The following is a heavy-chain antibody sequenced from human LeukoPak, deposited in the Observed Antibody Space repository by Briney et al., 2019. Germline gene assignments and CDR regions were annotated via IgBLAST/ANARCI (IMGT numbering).Heavy chain of an antibody. J-gene: IGHJ4*02. CDR3: ARAPVTPTFDY. D-gene: IGHD4-17*01. CDR1: GGSISSGSYY. Sequence: SETLSLTCTVSGGSISSGSYYWSWIQQPAGKGLEWIGRIYTSGSTNYNPSLKSRVTISVDTSKNQFSLKLSSVTAADTAVYYCARAPVTPTFDYWGQGTLVTVSS. CDR2: IYTSGST. V-gene: IGHV4-61*02.